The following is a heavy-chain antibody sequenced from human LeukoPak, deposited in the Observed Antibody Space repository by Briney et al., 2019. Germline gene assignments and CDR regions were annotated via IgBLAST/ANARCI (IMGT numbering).Heavy chain of an antibody. V-gene: IGHV1-69*04. CDR1: GGTFSSYA. Sequence: ASVKVSCKASGGTFSSYAISWVRQAPGQGLEWIGRVFPILGIANYAQKFQPRVTITADRSTSTAYMELSSLRSEDTAVYYCARDGLGGDRSGYYYNYWGQGTLVTVSS. J-gene: IGHJ4*02. CDR3: ARDGLGGDRSGYYYNY. D-gene: IGHD3-22*01. CDR2: VFPILGIA.